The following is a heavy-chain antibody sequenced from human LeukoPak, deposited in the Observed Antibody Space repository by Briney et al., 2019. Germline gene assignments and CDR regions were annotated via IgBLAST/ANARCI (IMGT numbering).Heavy chain of an antibody. V-gene: IGHV1-46*01. D-gene: IGHD3-10*01. CDR1: GYTFTTYF. CDR2: INPSGGST. CDR3: ARPNYYGSESYSFDY. Sequence: ASVKVSCKASGYTFTTYFIHWVRQAPGQGLEWMGVINPSGGSTSYAQNFQGRLTVTRDTSTSTVYMELSSLRSEDTALYYCARPNYYGSESYSFDYWGQGTLVTVSS. J-gene: IGHJ4*02.